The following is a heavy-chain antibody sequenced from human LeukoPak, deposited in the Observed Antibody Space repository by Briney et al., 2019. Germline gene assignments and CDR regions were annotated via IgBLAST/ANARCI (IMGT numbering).Heavy chain of an antibody. Sequence: GGSLRLSCAASGFTFSSYGMHWVRQAPGKGLEWVSAISASGGSTYYADSVKGRFTISRDNSKNTLYLQMNSLRAEDTAVYYCAKGSSSGYYLYFDYWGQGTLVTVSS. J-gene: IGHJ4*02. CDR1: GFTFSSYG. V-gene: IGHV3-23*01. D-gene: IGHD3-22*01. CDR3: AKGSSSGYYLYFDY. CDR2: ISASGGST.